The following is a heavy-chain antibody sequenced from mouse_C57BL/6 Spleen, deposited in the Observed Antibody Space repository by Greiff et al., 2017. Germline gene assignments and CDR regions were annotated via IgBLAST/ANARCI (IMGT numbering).Heavy chain of an antibody. CDR1: GYTFTGYW. D-gene: IGHD2-1*01. CDR2: ILPGSGST. V-gene: IGHV1-9*01. J-gene: IGHJ2*01. Sequence: QVQLQQSGAELMKPGASVKLSCKATGYTFTGYWIEWVKQRPGHGLEWIGEILPGSGSTNYNEKFKGKATFTADTSSNTAYMQLSSLTTEDSAIYYCARRIYYGNYVEYYFDYWGQGTTLTVSS. CDR3: ARRIYYGNYVEYYFDY.